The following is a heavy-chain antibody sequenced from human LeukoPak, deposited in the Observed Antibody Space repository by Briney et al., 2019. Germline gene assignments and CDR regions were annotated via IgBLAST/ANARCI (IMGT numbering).Heavy chain of an antibody. V-gene: IGHV1-18*01. CDR2: ISAYNGNT. J-gene: IGHJ4*02. CDR1: GYTFTSYD. D-gene: IGHD3-10*01. CDR3: AIDYYGSGSYYI. Sequence: ASVKVSCKASGYTFTSYDINWVRQATGQGLEWMGWISAYNGNTNYAQKLQGRVTMTTDTSTSTAYMELRSLRSDDTAVYYCAIDYYGSGSYYIWGQGTLVTVSS.